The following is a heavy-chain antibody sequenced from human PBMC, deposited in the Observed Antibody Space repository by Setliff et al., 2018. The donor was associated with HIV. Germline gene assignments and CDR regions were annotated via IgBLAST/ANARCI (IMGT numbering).Heavy chain of an antibody. CDR3: TKTMYSSRWSGFDY. J-gene: IGHJ4*02. Sequence: GGSLRLSCTVSGFTFSTYAMSWVRQAPGKGLEWVSAISGGGSNTYHADSVKGRFTISRDNSKNTLYLQMNSLRVEDTAVYYCTKTMYSSRWSGFDYWGQGTLVTSPQ. CDR1: GFTFSTYA. V-gene: IGHV3-23*01. D-gene: IGHD6-13*01. CDR2: ISGGGSNT.